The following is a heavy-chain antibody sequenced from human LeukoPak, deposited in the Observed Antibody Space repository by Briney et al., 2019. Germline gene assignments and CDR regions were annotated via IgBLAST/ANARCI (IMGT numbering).Heavy chain of an antibody. Sequence: SETLSLTCAVYGGSFSGYYWSWIRQPPGKGLEWIGEINHSGSTNYNPSLKSRVTISVGTSKNQFSLKLSSVTAADTAVYYCARAYYDFWSGYLNWFDPWGQGTLVTVSS. CDR3: ARAYYDFWSGYLNWFDP. CDR1: GGSFSGYY. J-gene: IGHJ5*02. CDR2: INHSGST. D-gene: IGHD3-3*01. V-gene: IGHV4-34*01.